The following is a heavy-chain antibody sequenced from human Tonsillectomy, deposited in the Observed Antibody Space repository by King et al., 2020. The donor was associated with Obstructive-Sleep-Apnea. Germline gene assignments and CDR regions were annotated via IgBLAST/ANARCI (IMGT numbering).Heavy chain of an antibody. CDR3: ASDSYSSRPGWLDS. CDR1: GYTFTTYY. Sequence: QLVQSGAEVKKPGASVKVSCKASGYTFTTYYIHWVRQAPGQGLEWMGIINPSGSSTTYAQNFQGRCTMTKDTSTSTAYMALSSLRSDDTAVYFCASDSYSSRPGWLDSWGQGTLVTVSS. D-gene: IGHD6-13*01. V-gene: IGHV1-46*01. J-gene: IGHJ5*01. CDR2: INPSGSST.